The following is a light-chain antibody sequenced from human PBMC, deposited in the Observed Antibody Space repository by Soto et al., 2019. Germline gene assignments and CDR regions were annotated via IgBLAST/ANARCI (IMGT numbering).Light chain of an antibody. V-gene: IGLV2-14*01. CDR1: SSDIGSYDH. CDR3: ISYTNRQSYV. CDR2: AVS. Sequence: QSALTQPASVSGSPGQSITISCSGTSSDIGSYDHVAWYQQFPGKSPKLMIYAVSDRPSGVSDRFSGSKSGITASLTISGLQTEDEADYYCISYTNRQSYVFGPGTKLTVL. J-gene: IGLJ1*01.